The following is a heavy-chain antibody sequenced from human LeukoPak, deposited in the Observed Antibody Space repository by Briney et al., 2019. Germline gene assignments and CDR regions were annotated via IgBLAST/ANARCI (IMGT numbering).Heavy chain of an antibody. Sequence: GESLKISCKGSGYSFTSYWIGWARQMPGKGLEWMGIIYPGDSDTRYSPSFQGQVTISADKSISTAYLQWSSLKASDTAMYYCARQERYCSSTICLNWFDHWGQGTLVTVSS. D-gene: IGHD2-2*01. J-gene: IGHJ5*02. CDR3: ARQERYCSSTICLNWFDH. V-gene: IGHV5-51*01. CDR1: GYSFTSYW. CDR2: IYPGDSDT.